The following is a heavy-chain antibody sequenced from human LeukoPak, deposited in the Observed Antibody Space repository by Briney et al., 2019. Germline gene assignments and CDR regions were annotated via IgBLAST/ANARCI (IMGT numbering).Heavy chain of an antibody. CDR3: AKRSPIAATGTRRLED. Sequence: GGSLRLSCSASGFTFSNYTMHWVRQAPGKGLEYVSSISSNGGSTYSADSVRGRFTISRDNSKNTLYLQMNSLRAEDTAVYYCAKRSPIAATGTRRLEDWGQGTLVSVSS. CDR2: ISSNGGST. CDR1: GFTFSNYT. J-gene: IGHJ4*02. D-gene: IGHD6-13*01. V-gene: IGHV3-64D*06.